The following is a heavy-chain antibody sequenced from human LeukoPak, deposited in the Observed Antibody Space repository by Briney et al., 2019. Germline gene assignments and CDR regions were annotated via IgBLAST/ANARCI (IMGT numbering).Heavy chain of an antibody. CDR2: MNPNSGNT. CDR3: ARSYYDFWSGVTPVGY. D-gene: IGHD3-3*01. Sequence: ASVKVSCKTSGYTFTSYDINWVRQATGQGLEWMGWMNPNSGNTGYAQKFQGRVTMTRNTSISTAYMELSSLRSEDTAVYYCARSYYDFWSGVTPVGYWGQGTLVTVSS. V-gene: IGHV1-8*01. CDR1: GYTFTSYD. J-gene: IGHJ4*02.